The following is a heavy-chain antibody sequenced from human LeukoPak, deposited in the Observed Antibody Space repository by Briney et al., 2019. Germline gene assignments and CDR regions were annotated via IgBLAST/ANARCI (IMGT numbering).Heavy chain of an antibody. Sequence: ASVKVSCKASGYIFTSYGISWVRQAPGQGLEWMGWISAYNGNTNYAQKLQGRVTMTTDTSTSTAYMELRSLRSDDTALYYCARDWDCSSTSCYRDYWGQGTLVTVSS. CDR2: ISAYNGNT. D-gene: IGHD2-2*01. J-gene: IGHJ4*02. CDR3: ARDWDCSSTSCYRDY. CDR1: GYIFTSYG. V-gene: IGHV1-18*01.